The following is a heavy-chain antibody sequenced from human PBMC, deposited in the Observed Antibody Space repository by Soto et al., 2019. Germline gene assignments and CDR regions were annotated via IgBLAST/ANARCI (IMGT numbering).Heavy chain of an antibody. V-gene: IGHV1-2*02. CDR2: INANSGGT. J-gene: IGHJ6*02. CDR1: GYTFTGYF. D-gene: IGHD5-18*01. Sequence: QVQLVQSGAEVKKPGASVKVSCKASGYTFTGYFIHWVRQAPGQGLEWMGWINANSGGTDYGQKFQGRVMMTRDTSISTAYMELSRLTSDDTALYFCAREEGYSYGAYYYYYGMDVWGQGTTVTVSS. CDR3: AREEGYSYGAYYYYYGMDV.